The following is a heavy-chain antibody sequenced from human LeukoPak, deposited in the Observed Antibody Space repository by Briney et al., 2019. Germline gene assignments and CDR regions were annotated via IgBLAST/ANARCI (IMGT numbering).Heavy chain of an antibody. Sequence: GGSLRLSCAASGFTVSSNYMSWVRQAPGKGLEWVSVIYSGGSTYYADSVKGRFTISRDNSKNTLYLQMNSLRAEDTAVYYCARDLTGTMGGGYWGQGTLVTVSS. D-gene: IGHD1-7*01. J-gene: IGHJ4*02. CDR1: GFTVSSNY. V-gene: IGHV3-53*01. CDR2: IYSGGST. CDR3: ARDLTGTMGGGY.